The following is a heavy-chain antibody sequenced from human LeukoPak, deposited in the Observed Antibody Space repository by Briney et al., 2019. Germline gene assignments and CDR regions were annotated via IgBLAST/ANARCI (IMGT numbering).Heavy chain of an antibody. CDR3: ARDRSKVDTATINY. Sequence: PGGSLRLSCAASGFTFSTYWMSWVRQAPGKGLEWVANIRQDGSAKYYLDSVKGRFTISRDNAKNSLYLQMNSLRAEDTAVYYCARDRSKVDTATINYWGQGTLVTVSS. D-gene: IGHD5-18*01. V-gene: IGHV3-7*01. CDR2: IRQDGSAK. CDR1: GFTFSTYW. J-gene: IGHJ4*02.